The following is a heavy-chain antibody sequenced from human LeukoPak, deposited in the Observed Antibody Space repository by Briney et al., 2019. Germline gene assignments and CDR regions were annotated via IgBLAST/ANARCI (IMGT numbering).Heavy chain of an antibody. Sequence: SETLSLPFTVSGGSISSSSYYWGWIRPPPGKGLEWIGSIYYSGSAYYNPSLKSRVTISVDTSKNQFSLKLSSVTAADTAVYYCARRLAGTEDYWGQGTLVTVSS. CDR2: IYYSGSA. CDR3: ARRLAGTEDY. V-gene: IGHV4-39*01. D-gene: IGHD6-13*01. J-gene: IGHJ4*02. CDR1: GGSISSSSYY.